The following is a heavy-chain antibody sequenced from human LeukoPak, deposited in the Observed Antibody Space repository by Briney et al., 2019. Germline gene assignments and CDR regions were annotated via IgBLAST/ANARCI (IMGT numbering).Heavy chain of an antibody. CDR1: GGSISSYY. CDR2: IYYSGST. D-gene: IGHD2-21*01. J-gene: IGHJ6*04. V-gene: IGHV4-59*01. CDR3: ASGPYSPDV. Sequence: SKTLSLTCTVSGGSISSYYWSWIRQPPGKGLEWIGYIYYSGSTNYNPSLKSRVTISVDTSKNQFSLKLSSVTAADTAVYYCASGPYSPDVWGKGTTVTVSS.